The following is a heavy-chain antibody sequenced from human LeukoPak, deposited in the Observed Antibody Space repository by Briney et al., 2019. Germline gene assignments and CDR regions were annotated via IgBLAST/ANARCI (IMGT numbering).Heavy chain of an antibody. D-gene: IGHD6-13*01. V-gene: IGHV1-2*02. Sequence: ASVKVSCKASGYTITDYYIYWVRQAPGQGLEWMGWTNPKNGGTNYAQKFQGRVTMTSDTSISTAYMDLNSLKSDDTAVYYCARRVTAASGFDYWGQGTLVTVSS. CDR2: TNPKNGGT. J-gene: IGHJ4*02. CDR1: GYTITDYY. CDR3: ARRVTAASGFDY.